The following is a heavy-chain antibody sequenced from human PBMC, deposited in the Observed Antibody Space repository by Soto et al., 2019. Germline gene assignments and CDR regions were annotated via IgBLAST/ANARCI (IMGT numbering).Heavy chain of an antibody. J-gene: IGHJ5*02. CDR2: ISAYNGNT. V-gene: IGHV1-18*01. CDR3: ARDYIPRTYYYWFDP. D-gene: IGHD1-26*01. CDR1: GYTLTSFV. Sequence: ASVNVSCKTSGYTLTSFVISWVRQAPGQGLEWMGWISAYNGNTNYAQKLQGRVTMTTDTSTSTAYMELRSLRSDDTAVYYCARDYIPRTYYYWFDPWGQGTLVTVSS.